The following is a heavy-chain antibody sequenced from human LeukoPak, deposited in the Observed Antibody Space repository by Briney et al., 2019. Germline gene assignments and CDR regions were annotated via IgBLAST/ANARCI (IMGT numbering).Heavy chain of an antibody. V-gene: IGHV4-39*07. CDR2: INHSGST. Sequence: PSETLSLTCTVSGGSISSSSYYWGWIRQPPGKGLEWIGEINHSGSTNYNPPLKSRVTISVDTSKNQFSLKLSSVTAADTAVYYCARAPYGSYYRHYYYYMDVWGKGTTVTVSS. CDR1: GGSISSSSYY. CDR3: ARAPYGSYYRHYYYYMDV. D-gene: IGHD1-26*01. J-gene: IGHJ6*03.